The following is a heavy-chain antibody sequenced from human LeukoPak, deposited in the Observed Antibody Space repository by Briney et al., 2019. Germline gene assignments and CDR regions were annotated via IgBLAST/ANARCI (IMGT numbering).Heavy chain of an antibody. V-gene: IGHV3-30*04. CDR2: ISYDGSNK. CDR3: ARARGYSYGIDAFDI. J-gene: IGHJ3*02. Sequence: GRSLRLSCAASGFTFSSYAMHWVRQAPGKGLEWVAVISYDGSNKYYADSVKGRFTISRDNSKNTLYLQMNSLRAEDTAVYYCARARGYSYGIDAFDIWGQGTMVTVPS. D-gene: IGHD5-18*01. CDR1: GFTFSSYA.